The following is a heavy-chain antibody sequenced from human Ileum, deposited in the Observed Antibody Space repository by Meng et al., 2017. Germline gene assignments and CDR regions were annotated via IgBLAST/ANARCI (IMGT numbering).Heavy chain of an antibody. CDR3: AKTFHSDSSFDY. J-gene: IGHJ4*02. CDR1: GFTFNSAW. D-gene: IGHD3-22*01. Sequence: GESLKISCAASGFTFNSAWMSWVRQAPGKGLEWVGRIKSKSYGETTDFAAPVKDRFTISRDDSQNTLYLQMDSLKSEDTAVYYCAKTFHSDSSFDYWGQGTLVTVSS. V-gene: IGHV3-15*01. CDR2: IKSKSYGETT.